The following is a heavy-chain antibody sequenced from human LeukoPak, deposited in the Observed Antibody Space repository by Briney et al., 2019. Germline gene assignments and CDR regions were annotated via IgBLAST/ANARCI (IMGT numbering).Heavy chain of an antibody. V-gene: IGHV4-39*07. CDR1: GGSISSSGYY. CDR2: IYYSGST. CDR3: ARGRGSLRITMVRGVILNWFDP. Sequence: SETLSLTCTVSGGSISSSGYYWGWIRQPPGKGLEWIGSIYYSGSTYYNPSLKSRVTISVDTSKNQFSLKLSSVTAADTAVYYCARGRGSLRITMVRGVILNWFDPWGQGTLVTVSS. J-gene: IGHJ5*02. D-gene: IGHD3-10*01.